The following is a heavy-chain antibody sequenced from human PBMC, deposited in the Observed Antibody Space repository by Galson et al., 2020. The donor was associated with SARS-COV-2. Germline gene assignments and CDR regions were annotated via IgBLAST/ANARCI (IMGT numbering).Heavy chain of an antibody. V-gene: IGHV4-34*01. J-gene: IGHJ6*03. D-gene: IGHD3-9*01. CDR2: ISHSGST. Sequence: SETLSLTCALYGGSFSGYSWTWVRQPPGKGLEWIGEISHSGSTNYSPSLKSRVFMSVDTSKNQFSLKLSSVTAADTAVYFCARGVSRPIMVFDDYYVYMDVWGKGTTVTVSS. CDR3: ARGVSRPIMVFDDYYVYMDV. CDR1: GGSFSGYS.